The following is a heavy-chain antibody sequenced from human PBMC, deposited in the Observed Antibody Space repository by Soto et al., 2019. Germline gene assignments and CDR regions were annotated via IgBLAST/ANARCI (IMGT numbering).Heavy chain of an antibody. J-gene: IGHJ6*04. CDR2: ISAYNGNT. D-gene: IGHD6-19*01. V-gene: IGHV1-18*01. CDR1: GYTFTSYG. Sequence: QVQLVQSGAEVKKPGASVQVSCKASGYTFTSYGISWVRQAPGQGLEWMGWISAYNGNTNYAQKRQGRVTMTTDTSPRTAYVELRSPRSDDTAVYYCARCFPAVAGASNNGRDVWGKGPTVTGSS. CDR3: ARCFPAVAGASNNGRDV.